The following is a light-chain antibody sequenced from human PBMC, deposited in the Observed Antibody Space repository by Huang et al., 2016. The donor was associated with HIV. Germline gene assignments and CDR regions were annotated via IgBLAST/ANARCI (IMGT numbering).Light chain of an antibody. Sequence: EIVLTQSPATLSLSPGERATLSCRASQRVSSYLAWYQQKPGQALRLLIYDASNRATGIPGRFSGSGSGTDFTLTISSLESEDFAVYYCQQRSNWPTFGQGTRLEIK. J-gene: IGKJ5*01. CDR1: QRVSSY. CDR3: QQRSNWPT. CDR2: DAS. V-gene: IGKV3-11*01.